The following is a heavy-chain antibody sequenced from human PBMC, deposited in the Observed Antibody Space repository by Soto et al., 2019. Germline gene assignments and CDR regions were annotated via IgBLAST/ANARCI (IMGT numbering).Heavy chain of an antibody. D-gene: IGHD1-26*01. Sequence: EVQLVESGGGLIHPGGSLRLSCAASGFTVSSNYMSWVRQAPGKGLEWVSVIYSGGSTYYADSVKGRFTISRDNSKNTLYLQMNSLRAEDTAVYYCARAEHSGSYSLYYYGMDVWGQGTTVTVSS. V-gene: IGHV3-53*01. CDR3: ARAEHSGSYSLYYYGMDV. J-gene: IGHJ6*02. CDR2: IYSGGST. CDR1: GFTVSSNY.